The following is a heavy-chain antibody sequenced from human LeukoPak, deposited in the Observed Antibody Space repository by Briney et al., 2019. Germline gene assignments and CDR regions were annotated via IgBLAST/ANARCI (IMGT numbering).Heavy chain of an antibody. D-gene: IGHD2-2*01. J-gene: IGHJ4*02. Sequence: PGGSLRLSCAASGFTFSSYAMSWVRQAPGKGLEWVSAISGSGGSTYYADSVKGRFTISRDNSKNTLYLQMNSLRAEDTAVYYCARGGGDCSSTSCFLTPIDYWGQGTLVTVSS. V-gene: IGHV3-23*01. CDR2: ISGSGGST. CDR1: GFTFSSYA. CDR3: ARGGGDCSSTSCFLTPIDY.